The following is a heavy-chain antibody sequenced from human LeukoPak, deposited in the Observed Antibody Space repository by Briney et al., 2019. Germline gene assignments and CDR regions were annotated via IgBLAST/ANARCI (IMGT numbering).Heavy chain of an antibody. CDR1: GYTFTAYY. D-gene: IGHD5-18*01. Sequence: ASVKVSCKASGYTFTAYYMHWVRQAPGQGLEWMGRINPNSGGTNYAQKFQGRFTMTRDTSISTAYMELSGLRSDDTAVYYCARDRERDGTAMGPYYYYYYYMDVWGKGTTVTV. CDR2: INPNSGGT. J-gene: IGHJ6*03. V-gene: IGHV1-2*06. CDR3: ARDRERDGTAMGPYYYYYYYMDV.